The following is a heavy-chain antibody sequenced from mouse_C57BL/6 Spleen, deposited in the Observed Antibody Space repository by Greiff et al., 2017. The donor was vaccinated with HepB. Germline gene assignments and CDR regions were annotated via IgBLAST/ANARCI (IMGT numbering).Heavy chain of an antibody. V-gene: IGHV1-5*01. J-gene: IGHJ2*01. Sequence: VQLQQSGTVLARPGASVKMSCKTSGYTFTSYWMHWVKQRPGQGLEWIGAIYPGNSDTSYNQKFKGKAKLTAFTSASTAYMELSSLTNEDSAVYYCARSGIYDGYFDYWGQGTTLTVSS. CDR3: ARSGIYDGYFDY. CDR1: GYTFTSYW. CDR2: IYPGNSDT. D-gene: IGHD2-3*01.